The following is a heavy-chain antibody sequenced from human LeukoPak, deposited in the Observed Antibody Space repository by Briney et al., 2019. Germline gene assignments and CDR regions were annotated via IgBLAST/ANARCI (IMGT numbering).Heavy chain of an antibody. J-gene: IGHJ4*02. Sequence: SETLSLTCTVSGGSISSYYWSWIRQPAGKGLECIGRIYASGSTNYNPSLKSRVTMSVDTSKNQFSLKPSSVTAADTAVYYCARAMYDSSGYYFIDYWGQGTLVTVSS. CDR2: IYASGST. D-gene: IGHD3-22*01. CDR3: ARAMYDSSGYYFIDY. V-gene: IGHV4-4*07. CDR1: GGSISSYY.